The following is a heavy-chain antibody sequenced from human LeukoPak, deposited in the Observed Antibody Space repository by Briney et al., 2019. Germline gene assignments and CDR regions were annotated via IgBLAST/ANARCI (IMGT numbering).Heavy chain of an antibody. CDR2: VYYSGNT. CDR3: ARTRYYYNSRSYGAPYYFDY. V-gene: IGHV4-39*01. D-gene: IGHD3-10*01. Sequence: ETLSLTCTVSGGSITSSSYYWGWIRQPPGKGLEWIGSVYYSGNTYYNSSLKSRVTISVDTSKNQFSLKLSSVTAADTAVYYCARTRYYYNSRSYGAPYYFDYWGQGTLVTVSS. CDR1: GGSITSSSYY. J-gene: IGHJ4*02.